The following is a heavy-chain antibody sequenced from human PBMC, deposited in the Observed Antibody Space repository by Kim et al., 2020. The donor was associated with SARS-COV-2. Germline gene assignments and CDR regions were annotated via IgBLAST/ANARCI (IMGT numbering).Heavy chain of an antibody. CDR1: GFTFSSYS. Sequence: GGSLRLSCAASGFTFSSYSMNWVRQAPGKGLEWVSYISSSSSTIYYADSVKGRFTISRDNAKNSLYLQMNSLRDEDTAVYYCARELFWGPQLANDYWGQGTLVTVSS. CDR2: ISSSSSTI. J-gene: IGHJ4*02. V-gene: IGHV3-48*02. D-gene: IGHD3-16*01. CDR3: ARELFWGPQLANDY.